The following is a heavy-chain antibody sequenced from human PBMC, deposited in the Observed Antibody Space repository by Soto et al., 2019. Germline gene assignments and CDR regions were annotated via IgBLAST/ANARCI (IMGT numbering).Heavy chain of an antibody. V-gene: IGHV3-23*01. CDR1: GFTFNKYA. J-gene: IGHJ4*02. D-gene: IGHD2-15*01. CDR3: ARDLSVVFDY. Sequence: GGSLRLSCTASGFTFNKYAMSWVRQAPGKGLEWVSAITDSGAASHYADSVKGRFTVSRDNSKNTLYLQMNSLRADDTAVYYCARDLSVVFDYWGQGTLVTVS. CDR2: ITDSGAAS.